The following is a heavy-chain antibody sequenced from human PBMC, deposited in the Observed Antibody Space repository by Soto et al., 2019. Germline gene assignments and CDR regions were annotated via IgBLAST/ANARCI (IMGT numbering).Heavy chain of an antibody. D-gene: IGHD3-10*01. J-gene: IGHJ4*02. CDR2: INPNSGGT. CDR1: GGTFSSYA. CDR3: AREHYYYGSVTQVN. V-gene: IGHV1-2*02. Sequence: QVQLVQSGAEVKKPGSSVKVSCKASGGTFSSYAISWVRQAPGQGLEWMGWINPNSGGTNYAQKFQGRVTMTRDTSISTAYMELSRLRSDDTAVYYCAREHYYYGSVTQVNWGQGTLVTVSS.